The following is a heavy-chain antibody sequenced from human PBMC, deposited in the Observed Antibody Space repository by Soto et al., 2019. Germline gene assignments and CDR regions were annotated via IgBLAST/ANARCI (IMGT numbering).Heavy chain of an antibody. CDR2: IYHSGST. Sequence: PSETLSLTCAVSGGSISSSNWWSWVRQPPGKGLEWIGEIYHSGSTNYNPSLKSRVTISVDKSKNQFSLKLSSVTAADTAVYYCAGGSGSYADYYGMDVWGQGTTVTVSS. J-gene: IGHJ6*02. CDR3: AGGSGSYADYYGMDV. CDR1: GGSISSSNW. V-gene: IGHV4-4*02. D-gene: IGHD3-10*01.